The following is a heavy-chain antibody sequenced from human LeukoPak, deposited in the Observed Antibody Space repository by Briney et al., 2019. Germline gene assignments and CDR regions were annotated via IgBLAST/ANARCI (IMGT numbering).Heavy chain of an antibody. J-gene: IGHJ4*02. CDR3: ATGYIGAAGLDY. D-gene: IGHD6-13*01. V-gene: IGHV3-23*01. CDR2: ISGSGGTT. CDR1: GFTFSSYA. Sequence: GGSPRLSCAASGFTFSSYAMSWVRQAPGKGLEWVSSISGSGGTTHYADSVRGRFTISRDNSKNTLYLQMNSLRAEDTAIYYCATGYIGAAGLDYWGQGTLVTVSS.